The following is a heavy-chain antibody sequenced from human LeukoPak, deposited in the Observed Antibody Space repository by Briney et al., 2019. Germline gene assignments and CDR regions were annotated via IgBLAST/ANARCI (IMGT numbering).Heavy chain of an antibody. J-gene: IGHJ4*02. CDR3: AKGRYESSGFNWAA. V-gene: IGHV3-23*01. CDR1: GVTLSTYA. CDR2: ISSSGSGDNT. Sequence: GGSLRLSCAASGVTLSTYAMSWARQAPGKGLEWVSGISSSGSGDNTYYADSVKGRFTISRDNSKNTLYLQMNSLRAEDAAVYYCAKGRYESSGFNWAAWGQGTLVTVSS. D-gene: IGHD3-22*01.